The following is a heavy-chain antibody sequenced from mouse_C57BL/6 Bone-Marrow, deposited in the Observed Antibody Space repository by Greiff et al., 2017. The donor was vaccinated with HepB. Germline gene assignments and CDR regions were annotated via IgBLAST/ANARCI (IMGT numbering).Heavy chain of an antibody. D-gene: IGHD2-12*01. J-gene: IGHJ3*01. CDR1: GFTFSSYA. V-gene: IGHV5-4*01. Sequence: VQLKESGGGLVKPGGSLKLSCAASGFTFSSYAMSWVRQTPEKRLEWVATISDGGSYTYYPDNVKGRFTISRDNAKNNLYLQMSHLKSEDTAMYYCARLRRFAYWGQGTLVTVSA. CDR3: ARLRRFAY. CDR2: ISDGGSYT.